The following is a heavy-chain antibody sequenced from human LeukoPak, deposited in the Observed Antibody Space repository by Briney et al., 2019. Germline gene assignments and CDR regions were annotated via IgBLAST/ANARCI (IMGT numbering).Heavy chain of an antibody. D-gene: IGHD6-6*01. CDR2: IIPIFGTA. CDR1: GGTFSSYA. J-gene: IGHJ3*02. CDR3: ARVIERDHSSSRRGSDAFDI. V-gene: IGHV1-69*05. Sequence: GASVTVSFKASGGTFSSYAISWVRQAPGQGLEWMGGIIPIFGTANYAQKFQGRVTITTDESTSTAYMELSSLRSEDTAVYYCARVIERDHSSSRRGSDAFDIWGQGTMVTVSS.